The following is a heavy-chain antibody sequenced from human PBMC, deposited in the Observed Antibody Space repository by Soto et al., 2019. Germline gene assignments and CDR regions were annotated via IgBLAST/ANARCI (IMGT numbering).Heavy chain of an antibody. D-gene: IGHD6-19*01. Sequence: RVSSTAAEGNSISYARSCVSQNKGKGVEWVSAICDNGSSTYYADSVKGRFTISRDNSKNTLYLQMNSLRAEDTAVYYCARHQGYSSGWATYYYYYYGMDVWGQGTTVTVSS. V-gene: IGHV3-23*01. CDR2: ICDNGSST. CDR1: EGNSISYA. J-gene: IGHJ6*02. CDR3: ARHQGYSSGWATYYYYYYGMDV.